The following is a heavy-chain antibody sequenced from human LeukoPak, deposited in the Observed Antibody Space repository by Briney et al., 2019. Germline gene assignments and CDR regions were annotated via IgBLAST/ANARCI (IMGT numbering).Heavy chain of an antibody. CDR2: IYYSGST. D-gene: IGHD3-16*01. J-gene: IGHJ4*02. CDR3: ARDLGFGYFDC. V-gene: IGHV4-59*01. Sequence: SETLSLTCTVSGGSLSSYYWSWLRQAPGKGLEWIGNIYYSGSTNYNPSLKSRVTISVDTSKNQFSLKLSSGTAADTAVYYGARDLGFGYFDCWGQGSLVAVCS. CDR1: GGSLSSYY.